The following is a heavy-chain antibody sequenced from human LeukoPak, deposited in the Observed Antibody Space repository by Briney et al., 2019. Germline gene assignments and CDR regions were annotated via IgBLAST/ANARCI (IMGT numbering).Heavy chain of an antibody. CDR2: IIPILGIA. CDR1: GGTFSSYA. D-gene: IGHD6-13*01. CDR3: ARDRGIAAAGTYY. V-gene: IGHV1-69*04. J-gene: IGHJ4*02. Sequence: SVKVSCKASGGTFSSYAISWVRQAPGQGLEWMGRIIPILGIANYAQKFQGRVTITADKSTSTAYMELSSLRSEDTAVYYCARDRGIAAAGTYYWGQGTHVSVSS.